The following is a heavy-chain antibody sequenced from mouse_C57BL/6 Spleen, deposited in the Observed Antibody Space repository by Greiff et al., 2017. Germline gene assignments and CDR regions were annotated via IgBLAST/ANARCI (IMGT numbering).Heavy chain of an antibody. Sequence: VQLQQPGAELVKPGASVKMSCKASGYTFTSYWITWVKQRPGQGLEWIGDIYPGSGSTNYNEKFKSKATLTVDTSSSTAYMQLSSLTSEDSAVYYCAIYCDYEGWFAYWGQGTLVTVSA. CDR3: AIYCDYEGWFAY. V-gene: IGHV1-55*01. J-gene: IGHJ3*01. D-gene: IGHD2-4*01. CDR2: IYPGSGST. CDR1: GYTFTSYW.